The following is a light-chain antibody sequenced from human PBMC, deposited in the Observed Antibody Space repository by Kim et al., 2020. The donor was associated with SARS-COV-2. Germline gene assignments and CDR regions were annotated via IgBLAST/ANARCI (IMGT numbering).Light chain of an antibody. J-gene: IGKJ4*01. V-gene: IGKV1-39*01. CDR2: AAS. CDR1: QSISSY. Sequence: DIQMTQSPSSLSASVGDRVTITCRASQSISSYLNWYQQKPGKAPKLLIYAASSLQSGVPSRFSGSGSGTDFTLTISSLQPEDFATYYCQQSYRHQVTFGGGTKVDIK. CDR3: QQSYRHQVT.